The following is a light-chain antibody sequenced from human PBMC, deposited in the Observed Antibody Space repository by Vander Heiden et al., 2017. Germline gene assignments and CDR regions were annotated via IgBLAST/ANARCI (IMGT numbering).Light chain of an antibody. CDR3: QVWDSSSDHRVV. J-gene: IGLJ2*01. CDR2: DDS. CDR1: NTGSKS. Sequence: SYVLTQPPSVSVAPGQTARTTCGGNNTGSKSVHWYQQKPGQAPVLVVYDDSDRRSGIPERFSGSNSGNTATLTISRVEAGDEADYDCQVWDSSSDHRVVFGGGTKLTVL. V-gene: IGLV3-21*02.